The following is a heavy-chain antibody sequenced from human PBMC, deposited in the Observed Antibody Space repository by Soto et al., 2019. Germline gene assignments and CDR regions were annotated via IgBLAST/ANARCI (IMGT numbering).Heavy chain of an antibody. D-gene: IGHD3-16*01. CDR2: ISGSGRTI. CDR3: ARLPFPWGWFDP. J-gene: IGHJ5*02. CDR1: GIVFSDY. Sequence: QVPLVESGGGLVKPGGSLRVSCAASGIVFSDYMSWVRQAPGKGLEWLSYISGSGRTIYSADSVKGRFTISRDNATNSLYLQMNNVRTEDTAVYYCARLPFPWGWFDPWGQGTLVTVSS. V-gene: IGHV3-11*01.